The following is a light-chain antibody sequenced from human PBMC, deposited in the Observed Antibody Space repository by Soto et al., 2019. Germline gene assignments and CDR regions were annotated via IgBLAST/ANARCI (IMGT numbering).Light chain of an antibody. CDR1: QSVTSSY. CDR3: QQYGSSPLT. V-gene: IGKV3-20*01. J-gene: IGKJ3*01. CDR2: GAS. Sequence: EIVLTQSPGTLSLPPGERATLTCRASQSVTSSYLAWYQQKAGQAPRLLMYGASSRATGIPDRFSGSGSGTDFTLTISRLEPEDFAVYYCQQYGSSPLTFGPGTKVDIK.